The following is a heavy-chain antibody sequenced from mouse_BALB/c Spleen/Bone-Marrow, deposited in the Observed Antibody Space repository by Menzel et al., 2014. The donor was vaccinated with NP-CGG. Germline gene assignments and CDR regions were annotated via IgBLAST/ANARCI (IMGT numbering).Heavy chain of an antibody. CDR1: GYAFSSSW. D-gene: IGHD2-4*01. J-gene: IGHJ2*01. CDR2: IYPGDGDT. Sequence: VQLQQSGPELMKPGASVKISCKASGYAFSSSWMNWVKQRPGQGLEWIGRIYPGDGDTNYNGKFKGKATLTADKSSSTAYMQLSSLTSVDSAVYFCARWGITSYYFDYWGQDTTLTVSS. CDR3: ARWGITSYYFDY. V-gene: IGHV1-82*01.